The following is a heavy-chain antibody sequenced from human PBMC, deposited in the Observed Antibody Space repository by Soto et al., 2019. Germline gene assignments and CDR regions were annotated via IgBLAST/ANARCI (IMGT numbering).Heavy chain of an antibody. D-gene: IGHD2-15*01. CDR3: ARTMYCRGGSCYFGGFDY. V-gene: IGHV4-61*01. CDR1: GGSVSSDSYY. Sequence: XGTLSLTGTVSGGSVSSDSYYWSWIRQPPGKGLEWIAYIYYTGSTNYNPSLKSRVTISADTSKNQFSLKLTSVTAADTAVYYCARTMYCRGGSCYFGGFDYWGQGTLVTVSS. J-gene: IGHJ4*02. CDR2: IYYTGST.